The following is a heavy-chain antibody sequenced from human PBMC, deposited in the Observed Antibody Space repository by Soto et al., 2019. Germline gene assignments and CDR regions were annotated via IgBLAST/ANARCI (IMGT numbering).Heavy chain of an antibody. CDR3: ARIPVDTYMIYWSDP. J-gene: IGHJ5*02. Sequence: QVQLQESGPGLVRPWETLSLTCSVSGDSVSSGDYYWSWIRQPPGKGLEWIGHVYFSGSTNYIPSLKSRLTMSVETAKNQFSLKLNSATAADTAVYYCARIPVDTYMIYWSDPWGQGTQVTVSS. CDR1: GDSVSSGDYY. V-gene: IGHV4-61*08. CDR2: VYFSGST. D-gene: IGHD3-16*01.